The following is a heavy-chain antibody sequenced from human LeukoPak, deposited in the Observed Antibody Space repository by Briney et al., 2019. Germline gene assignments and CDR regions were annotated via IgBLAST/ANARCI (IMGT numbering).Heavy chain of an antibody. Sequence: GGSLRLSCAASGFIFSNAWMSWVRQAPGEGLEWVANIIQDGSETYYVDSVKGRFTVSRDNAKNSLFLQMTSLRAEDTAVYYCARHTFYRYDYWGQGALVTVSS. CDR1: GFIFSNAW. CDR3: ARHTFYRYDY. J-gene: IGHJ4*02. V-gene: IGHV3-7*04. D-gene: IGHD3-16*01. CDR2: IIQDGSET.